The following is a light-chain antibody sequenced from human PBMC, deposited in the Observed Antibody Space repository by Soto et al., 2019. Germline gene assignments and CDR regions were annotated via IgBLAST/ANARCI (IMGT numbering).Light chain of an antibody. CDR1: QGISSY. CDR3: QQLNSYPHT. V-gene: IGKV1-9*01. CDR2: AAS. Sequence: DIPLTQSPSFLSASVGDRVTITCRASQGISSYLAWYQQKPGKVPKLLIYAASTLQSGVPSRFSGSGSGTEFTLTISSLQPEDFATYYCQQLNSYPHTFGGGTKVEIK. J-gene: IGKJ4*01.